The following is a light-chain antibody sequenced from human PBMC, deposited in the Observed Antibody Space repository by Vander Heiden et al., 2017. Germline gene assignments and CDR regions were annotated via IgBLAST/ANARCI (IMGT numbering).Light chain of an antibody. CDR2: AAS. CDR1: QSISSY. CDR3: QQCETTPLT. V-gene: IGKV1-39*01. Sequence: DIQMTQSPSSLSASVGDRVTITCRASQSISSYLHWYQQKPVKAPKLLIYAASSLQSRVPSRFSGSASGTDFTLTIIILQLEHFATYYFQQCETTPLTFGQGTRLEIK. J-gene: IGKJ5*01.